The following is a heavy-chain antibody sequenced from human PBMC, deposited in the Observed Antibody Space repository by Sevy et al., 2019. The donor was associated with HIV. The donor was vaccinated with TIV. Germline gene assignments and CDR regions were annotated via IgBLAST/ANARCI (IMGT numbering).Heavy chain of an antibody. CDR1: GFTFSSYA. CDR3: ARDLKGYDFWSGYWPRGGYYGMDV. D-gene: IGHD3-3*01. CDR2: ISYDGNNK. Sequence: GGSLRLSCAASGFTFSSYAMNWVRQAPGKGLEWVALISYDGNNKYYADSVKGRFTISRDNSKNTLYLQMNSLRAEDTAVYYCARDLKGYDFWSGYWPRGGYYGMDVWGQGTTVTVSS. J-gene: IGHJ6*02. V-gene: IGHV3-30*04.